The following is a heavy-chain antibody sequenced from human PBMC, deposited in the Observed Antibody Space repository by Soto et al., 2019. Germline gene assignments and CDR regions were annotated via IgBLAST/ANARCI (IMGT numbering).Heavy chain of an antibody. CDR2: TRNKANSYTT. CDR3: ARELMTTVTYSDY. D-gene: IGHD4-17*01. V-gene: IGHV3-72*01. J-gene: IGHJ4*02. Sequence: GGSLRLSCAASGFTFSDHYMDWVRQAPGKGLEWVGRTRNKANSYTTEYAASVKGRFTISRDDSKNSLYLQMNSLKTEDTAVYYCARELMTTVTYSDYWGQGTLVTVSS. CDR1: GFTFSDHY.